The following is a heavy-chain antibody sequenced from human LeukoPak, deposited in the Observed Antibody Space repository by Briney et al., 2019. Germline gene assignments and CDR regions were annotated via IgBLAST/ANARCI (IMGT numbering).Heavy chain of an antibody. CDR1: GGSISGSSYY. D-gene: IGHD3-22*01. V-gene: IGHV4-39*01. CDR2: IYYSGST. CDR3: ARQYYYDSSGYYGWFDP. Sequence: SETLSLTCTVSGGSISGSSYYWGWIRQPPGKGLEWIGSIYYSGSTYYNPSLKSRVTISVDTSKNQFSLKLSSVTAADTAVYYCARQYYYDSSGYYGWFDPWGQGTLVTVSS. J-gene: IGHJ5*02.